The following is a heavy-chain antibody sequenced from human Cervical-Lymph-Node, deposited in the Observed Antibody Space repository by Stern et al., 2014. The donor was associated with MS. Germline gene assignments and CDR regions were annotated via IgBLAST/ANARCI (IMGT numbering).Heavy chain of an antibody. V-gene: IGHV4-61*02. CDR1: GGSISSGNYY. Sequence: QVQLQESGPGLVKPSQTLSLTCTVSGGSISSGNYYWSWVRQPAGKGPVWIGRIHISGSTNYNPSLESRVTISVDMSKNEFSLKLPSVTAADTAVYYCARDDGRGWNYFDNWGQGTLVTVSS. J-gene: IGHJ4*02. D-gene: IGHD6-19*01. CDR2: IHISGST. CDR3: ARDDGRGWNYFDN.